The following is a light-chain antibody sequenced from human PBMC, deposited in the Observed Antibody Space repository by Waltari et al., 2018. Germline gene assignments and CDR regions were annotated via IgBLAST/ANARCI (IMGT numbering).Light chain of an antibody. J-gene: IGLJ3*02. CDR2: NND. Sequence: QSVVTQPPSASGTPGQTVTISCSGSSSNIGHNSVSWYQQLPGTAPKLLIFNNDQRPSGVPVRFSGYKSGTSASLAIRGLQSEDEADYYCASWADSLNGPVFGRGTKLTVL. CDR1: SSNIGHNS. V-gene: IGLV1-44*01. CDR3: ASWADSLNGPV.